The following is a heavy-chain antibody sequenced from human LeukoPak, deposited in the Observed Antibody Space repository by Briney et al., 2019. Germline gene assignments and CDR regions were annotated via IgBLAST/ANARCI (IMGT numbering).Heavy chain of an antibody. Sequence: PGGSLRLSCAASGFTFSSYWMSWVRQAPGKGLEWVANIKQDGSEKYYVDSVKGRFTISRDNAKNSLYLQINRLRAEDTAVYYCATTFYIPAAGYVYWGQGTLVTVSS. D-gene: IGHD6-13*01. CDR1: GFTFSSYW. CDR2: IKQDGSEK. CDR3: ATTFYIPAAGYVY. J-gene: IGHJ4*02. V-gene: IGHV3-7*01.